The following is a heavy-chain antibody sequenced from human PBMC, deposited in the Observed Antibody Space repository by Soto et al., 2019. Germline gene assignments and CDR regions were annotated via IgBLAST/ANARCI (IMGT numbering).Heavy chain of an antibody. CDR3: ARALNIVKGAFDI. CDR2: IIPILGIA. V-gene: IGHV1-69*02. CDR1: GGTFSSYT. Sequence: SVKVSCKASGGTFSSYTISWVRQAPGQGLEWMGRIIPILGIANYAQKFQGRVTITADKSTSTAYMELSSLRSEDTAVYYCARALNIVKGAFDIWGQGTMVTVSS. D-gene: IGHD2-15*01. J-gene: IGHJ3*02.